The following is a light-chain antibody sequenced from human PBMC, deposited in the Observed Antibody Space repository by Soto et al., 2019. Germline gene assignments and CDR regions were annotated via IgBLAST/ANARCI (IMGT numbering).Light chain of an antibody. CDR1: QSISNF. J-gene: IGKJ3*01. CDR2: AAS. V-gene: IGKV1-39*01. Sequence: DIQMTQSPSSLSASVGDRVTITCRASQSISNFLNWYQQKLGKAPNLLIYAASSLQSGVPSRFSGSGSGTDFSLTISSLQPEDFATYYCQQTNSFPRTFGPGTKVAIK. CDR3: QQTNSFPRT.